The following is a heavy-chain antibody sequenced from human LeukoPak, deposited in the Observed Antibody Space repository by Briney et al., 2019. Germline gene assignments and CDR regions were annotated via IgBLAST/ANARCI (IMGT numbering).Heavy chain of an antibody. CDR2: ISGNGVST. J-gene: IGHJ4*02. Sequence: GGSLRLSCAASGFTFSSYAMYWVRRTPGKGLEYVSVISGNGVSTHYATSVKGRFTISRDNSKNTLYLQMNSLRVEDTAVYYCARMSASYLDYRGQGTLVTVSS. D-gene: IGHD3-3*01. CDR3: ARMSASYLDY. CDR1: GFTFSSYA. V-gene: IGHV3-64*01.